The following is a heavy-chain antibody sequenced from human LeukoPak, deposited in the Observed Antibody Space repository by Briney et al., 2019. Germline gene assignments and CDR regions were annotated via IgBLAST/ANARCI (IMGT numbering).Heavy chain of an antibody. CDR3: ATQYDSSGYYPFDY. Sequence: ASVKVSCKASGGTFSSYAISWVRQAPGQGLEWMGIINPSGGSTSCAQKFQGRVTMTRDTSTSTVYMELSSLRSEDTAVYYCATQYDSSGYYPFDYWGQGTLVTVSS. D-gene: IGHD3-22*01. V-gene: IGHV1-46*01. J-gene: IGHJ4*02. CDR2: INPSGGST. CDR1: GGTFSSYA.